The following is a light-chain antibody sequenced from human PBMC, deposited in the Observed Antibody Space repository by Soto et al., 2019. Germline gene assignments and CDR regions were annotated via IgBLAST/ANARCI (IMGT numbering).Light chain of an antibody. CDR3: SSYKSSNTLV. CDR2: EVS. Sequence: SVLTQPASVSGSPGQSITISCPGTSSDVCGFNYVSWYQQFPGKAPKLMIYEVSNRPSGVSNRFSGSKSVTTASLTISGLQTEDEGDYYCSSYKSSNTLVFGPGTKVTV. V-gene: IGLV2-14*01. CDR1: SSDVCGFNY. J-gene: IGLJ1*01.